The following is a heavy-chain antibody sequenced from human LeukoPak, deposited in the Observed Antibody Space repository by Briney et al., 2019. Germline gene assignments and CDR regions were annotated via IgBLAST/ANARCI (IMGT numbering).Heavy chain of an antibody. CDR2: MIPNSGNT. CDR1: GYTFTSYD. D-gene: IGHD3-22*01. V-gene: IGHV1-8*03. CDR3: ARGIRAPSGYYPDY. J-gene: IGHJ4*02. Sequence: ASVKVSCKASGYTFTSYDINWVRQATGQGLEWMGWMIPNSGNTGYAQKFQGRVTITRNTSISTAYMELSSLRSEDTAVYYCARGIRAPSGYYPDYWGQGTLVTVSS.